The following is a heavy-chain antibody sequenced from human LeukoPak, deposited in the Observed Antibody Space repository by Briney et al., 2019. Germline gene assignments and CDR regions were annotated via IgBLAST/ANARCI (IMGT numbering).Heavy chain of an antibody. V-gene: IGHV1-2*02. CDR1: GYTFTGYY. CDR3: ARDRLDIVATMATLRNWFDP. Sequence: ASVKVSCKASGYTFTGYYMHWVRQAPGQGLEWMGWINPNSGGTNYAQKFQGRVTMTRDTSISTAYMELSRLRSDDTAVYYCARDRLDIVATMATLRNWFDPWGQGTLVTVSS. J-gene: IGHJ5*02. D-gene: IGHD5-12*01. CDR2: INPNSGGT.